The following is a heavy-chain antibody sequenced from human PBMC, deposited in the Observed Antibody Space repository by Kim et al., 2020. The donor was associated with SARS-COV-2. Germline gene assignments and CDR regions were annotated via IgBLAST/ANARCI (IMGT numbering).Heavy chain of an antibody. D-gene: IGHD3-16*02. CDR3: ATDPIWGSYRYFDY. J-gene: IGHJ4*02. CDR1: AYTLTDLS. CDR2: FDREDDRT. Sequence: ASVKVSCKVSAYTLTDLSMHWVRQAPGKGLEWMGGFDREDDRTIYAQKFQGRVTMTEDTSTDTAYMELSSLRSEDTAIYYCATDPIWGSYRYFDYWGQGTLVTVSS. V-gene: IGHV1-24*01.